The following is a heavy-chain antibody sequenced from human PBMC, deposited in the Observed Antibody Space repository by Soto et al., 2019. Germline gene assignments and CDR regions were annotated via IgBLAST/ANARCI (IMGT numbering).Heavy chain of an antibody. J-gene: IGHJ4*02. V-gene: IGHV4-30-2*01. Sequence: PSETLSLTCHVSGGSISSYYWSWIRQPPGKGLEGIGYIYHSGSIYYNPSLKSRVTISVDRSKNQFSLKLSSVTAADTAVYYCARVPDYWGQGTLVTVSS. CDR1: GGSISSYY. CDR2: IYHSGSI. CDR3: ARVPDY.